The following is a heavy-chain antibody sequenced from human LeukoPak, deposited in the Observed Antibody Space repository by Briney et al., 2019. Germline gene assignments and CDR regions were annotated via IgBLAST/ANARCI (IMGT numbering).Heavy chain of an antibody. CDR3: ARATLRGDPFDF. J-gene: IGHJ4*02. CDR2: IFTSGNT. D-gene: IGHD2-21*02. CDR1: GDSISSGGYY. Sequence: SETLSLTCTVSGDSISSGGYYWTWIRQHPGKGLEWIGNIFTSGNTYYNLSLKGRVFTSVDTSKSQFFLRLTSVTAADTAVYYCARATLRGDPFDFWGQGIQVTVSS. V-gene: IGHV4-31*03.